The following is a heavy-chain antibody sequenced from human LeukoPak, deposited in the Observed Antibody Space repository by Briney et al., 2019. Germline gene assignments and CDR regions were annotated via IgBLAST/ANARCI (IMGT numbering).Heavy chain of an antibody. CDR2: ITLHSGDT. V-gene: IGHV1-2*02. CDR3: AREGQLGLDN. Sequence: PQASVKVSCKASGHTLTVHYIHWVRQGPGQGLEWLGWITLHSGDTHYAQKYQGRLTMTSDTSISTGYMELSRLQFDDTAVYYCAREGQLGLDNWGQGTLVTVSS. CDR1: GHTLTVHY. J-gene: IGHJ1*01. D-gene: IGHD1-1*01.